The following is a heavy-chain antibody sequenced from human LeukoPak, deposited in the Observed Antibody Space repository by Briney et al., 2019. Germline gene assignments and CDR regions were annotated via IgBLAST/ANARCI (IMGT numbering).Heavy chain of an antibody. CDR1: GFTFSTYW. CDR3: APYFPDRGS. V-gene: IGHV3-7*01. D-gene: IGHD2/OR15-2a*01. CDR2: INRDASEK. J-gene: IGHJ5*02. Sequence: GGSLRLSCAASGFTFSTYWMTWVRQAPGKGLEWVANINRDASEKNYVDPVKGRFTISRDNAKNSLYLQMNNLRAEDTAVYYCAPYFPDRGSWGQGTLVTVSS.